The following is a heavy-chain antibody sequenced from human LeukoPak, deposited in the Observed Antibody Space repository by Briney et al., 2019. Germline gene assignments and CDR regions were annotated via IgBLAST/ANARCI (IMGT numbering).Heavy chain of an antibody. Sequence: GESLKISCKGSGYSFTTYWIGWVRQMPGKGLEWMGIIHPGDSDTRYSPSFQGQVTISADKSISTAYLKWSSLKASDTAMYYCASGSGSYLMNAFDIWGQGTMVPVSS. CDR2: IHPGDSDT. J-gene: IGHJ3*02. D-gene: IGHD3-10*01. V-gene: IGHV5-51*01. CDR1: GYSFTTYW. CDR3: ASGSGSYLMNAFDI.